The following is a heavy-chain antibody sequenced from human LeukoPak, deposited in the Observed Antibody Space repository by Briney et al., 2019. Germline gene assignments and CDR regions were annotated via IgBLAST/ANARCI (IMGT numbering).Heavy chain of an antibody. CDR1: GGSFSGYY. D-gene: IGHD6-13*01. J-gene: IGHJ6*02. V-gene: IGHV4-34*01. CDR3: ARGSTSSWYPLYYYYGMDV. Sequence: SETLSLTCAVYGGSFSGYYWSWIRQPPGKGLEWVGEINHSGSSNYNTSPKSGVTISADTSKNQFSLKLSSVTAADTAVYYSARGSTSSWYPLYYYYGMDVWGQGTTLTVSS. CDR2: INHSGSS.